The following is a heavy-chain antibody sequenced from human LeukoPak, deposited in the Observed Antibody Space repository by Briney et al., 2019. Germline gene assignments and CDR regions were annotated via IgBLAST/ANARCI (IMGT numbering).Heavy chain of an antibody. Sequence: GGSRRLSCAASGFTFSSYAMHWVRQAPGKGLEWVSALSGSGGSTYYADSVKGRFTISRDNSENTLYLQMNSLRAEDTAVYYCAKRPPAAAFDIWGQGTMVTVSS. CDR1: GFTFSSYA. CDR3: AKRPPAAAFDI. D-gene: IGHD2-2*01. V-gene: IGHV3-23*01. J-gene: IGHJ3*02. CDR2: LSGSGGST.